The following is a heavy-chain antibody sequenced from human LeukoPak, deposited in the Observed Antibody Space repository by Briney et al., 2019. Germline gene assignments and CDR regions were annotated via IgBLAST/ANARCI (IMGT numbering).Heavy chain of an antibody. D-gene: IGHD1-26*01. CDR3: ARERGGSYLNYYFDY. Sequence: SETLSLTCTVSGGSISSGDYYWSWIRQPPGKGLEWIGYIYYSGSTYYNPSLKSRVTISVDTSKNQFSLKLSSVTAADTAVYYCARERGGSYLNYYFDYWGQGTLVTVSS. J-gene: IGHJ4*02. CDR1: GGSISSGDYY. V-gene: IGHV4-30-4*08. CDR2: IYYSGST.